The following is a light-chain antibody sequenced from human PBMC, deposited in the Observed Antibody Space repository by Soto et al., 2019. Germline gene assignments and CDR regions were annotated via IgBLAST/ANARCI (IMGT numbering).Light chain of an antibody. CDR3: QQDGISPPGIT. Sequence: EIGLTQSPGTLSLSPGERGTLSCRASQSVSSNYFAWYQQRPGQAPRLLIFGASSRATGVPDRFSGSGSGTDFTLTISRLEPEDFAVYACQQDGISPPGITFGPGTKVDMK. J-gene: IGKJ3*01. CDR1: QSVSSNY. V-gene: IGKV3-20*01. CDR2: GAS.